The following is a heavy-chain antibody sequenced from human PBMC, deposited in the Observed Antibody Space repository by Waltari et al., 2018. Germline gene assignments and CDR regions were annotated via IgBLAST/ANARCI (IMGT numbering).Heavy chain of an antibody. D-gene: IGHD3-10*01. CDR1: GFTFSSYS. J-gene: IGHJ4*02. CDR3: TRGFASGIHYY. Sequence: EVQLLASGGGLVQPGWSLRLSCAASGFTFSSYSITWVRQAPGKGLECVSYISKTITTIHNADSVKGRFTISRDNAKNSVYLQMNSLRDEDTAMYYCTRGFASGIHYYWGQGTLVTVSS. V-gene: IGHV3-48*02. CDR2: ISKTITTI.